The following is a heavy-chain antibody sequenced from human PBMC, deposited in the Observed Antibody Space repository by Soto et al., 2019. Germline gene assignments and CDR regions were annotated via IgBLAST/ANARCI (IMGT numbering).Heavy chain of an antibody. CDR3: ARGRGGWFINQLLNAFDI. J-gene: IGHJ3*02. CDR1: GGTISSYY. D-gene: IGHD2-2*01. CDR2: IYYSGST. Sequence: PSETLSLTSTVSGGTISSYYWSWIRQPPGKGLEWIGYIYYSGSTNYNPSLKSRVTISVDTSKNQFSLKLSSVTAADTAVYYCARGRGGWFINQLLNAFDIWGQGTMVT. V-gene: IGHV4-59*01.